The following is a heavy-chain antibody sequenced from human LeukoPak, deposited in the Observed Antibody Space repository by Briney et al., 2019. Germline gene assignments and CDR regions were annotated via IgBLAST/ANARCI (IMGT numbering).Heavy chain of an antibody. V-gene: IGHV3-23*01. CDR3: AKQSALYSGSYYADY. Sequence: GGSLRLSCAASGFTFSSYAMSWVRQAPGKGLEWVSAISGSGGSTYYADSVKGRFTISRDNSKNTLYLQMNSLRAEDTAVYHCAKQSALYSGSYYADYWGQGTLVTVSS. D-gene: IGHD1-26*01. J-gene: IGHJ4*02. CDR2: ISGSGGST. CDR1: GFTFSSYA.